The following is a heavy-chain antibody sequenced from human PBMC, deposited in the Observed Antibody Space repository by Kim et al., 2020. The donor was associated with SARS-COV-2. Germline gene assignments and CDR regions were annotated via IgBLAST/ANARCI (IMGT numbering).Heavy chain of an antibody. V-gene: IGHV4-34*01. CDR2: INHSGST. CDR3: ARARGRSSFYYYYGMDV. J-gene: IGHJ6*01. Sequence: SETLSLTCAVYGGSFSGYYWSWIRQPPGKGLEWIGEINHSGSTNYNPSLKSRVTISVDTSKNQFSLKLSSVTAADTAVYYCARARGRSSFYYYYGMDVWG. CDR1: GGSFSGYY. D-gene: IGHD6-13*01.